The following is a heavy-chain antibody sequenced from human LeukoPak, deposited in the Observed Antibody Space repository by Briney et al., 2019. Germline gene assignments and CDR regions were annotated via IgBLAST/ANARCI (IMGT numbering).Heavy chain of an antibody. V-gene: IGHV4-34*01. CDR1: GFTFSTYG. J-gene: IGHJ6*03. CDR3: ARGQRLFGYYYYYMDV. CDR2: INDSGRT. D-gene: IGHD5-12*01. Sequence: GSLRLSCAASGFTFSTYGMSWVRQAPGKGLEWIGEINDSGRTNYNPSLKSRVAMSVDTSKNQFSLNLRSVTAADTAVYYCARGQRLFGYYYYYMDVWGKGSTVTVSS.